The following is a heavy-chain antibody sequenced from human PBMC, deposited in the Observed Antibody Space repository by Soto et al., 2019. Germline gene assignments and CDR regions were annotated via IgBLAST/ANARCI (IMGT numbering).Heavy chain of an antibody. Sequence: GASVKVSCKASGGTFISYTISWVRQAPGQGLEWMGRIIPILGIANYAQKFQGRVTITADKSTSTAYMELSSLRSEDTAVYYCARGGIAVAFDAFDIWGQGTMVTVSS. CDR3: ARGGIAVAFDAFDI. D-gene: IGHD6-19*01. CDR1: GGTFISYT. J-gene: IGHJ3*02. CDR2: IIPILGIA. V-gene: IGHV1-69*02.